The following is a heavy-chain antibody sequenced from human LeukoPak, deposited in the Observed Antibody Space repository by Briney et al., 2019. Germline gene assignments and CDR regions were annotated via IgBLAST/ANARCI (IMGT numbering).Heavy chain of an antibody. Sequence: ASVKVSCKVSGYTLTELSMHWVRQAPGKGLEWMGGFDPEDGETIYAQKFQGRVTMTEDTSTDTAYMELSSLRSEDTAVYYCARGGSYGLGGYYYYYMDVWGKGTTVTVSS. CDR1: GYTLTELS. CDR3: ARGGSYGLGGYYYYYMDV. CDR2: FDPEDGET. V-gene: IGHV1-24*01. J-gene: IGHJ6*03. D-gene: IGHD5-18*01.